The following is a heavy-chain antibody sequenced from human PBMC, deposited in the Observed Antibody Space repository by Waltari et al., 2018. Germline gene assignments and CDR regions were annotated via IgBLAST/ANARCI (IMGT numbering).Heavy chain of an antibody. V-gene: IGHV4-4*07. CDR2: VYVSGST. D-gene: IGHD5-12*01. CDR1: GGSISSITNYY. J-gene: IGHJ4*02. CDR3: ARDRYAGLGI. Sequence: QVQLQESGPGLVKPSETLSLTCTVSGGSISSITNYYWRWIRQPAGKGLEWIGRVYVSGSTNYNPSLKSRVTMSLDTSKNQFSLRLSSVTAADTAVYYCARDRYAGLGIWGQGTLVTVSS.